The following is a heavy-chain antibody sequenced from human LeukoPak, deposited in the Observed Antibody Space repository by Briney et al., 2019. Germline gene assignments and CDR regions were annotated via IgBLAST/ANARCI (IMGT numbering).Heavy chain of an antibody. V-gene: IGHV3-48*03. CDR1: GVTFSNYE. CDR3: AELGITMIGGV. D-gene: IGHD3-10*02. J-gene: IGHJ6*04. Sequence: PGGSLRLSCAASGVTFSNYERNWVRQAPGKGLEWVSYISSSGSTIYYADSVKGRFTISRDNAKNSLYLQMNSPRAEDTAVYYCAELGITMIGGVWGKGTTVTISS. CDR2: ISSSGSTI.